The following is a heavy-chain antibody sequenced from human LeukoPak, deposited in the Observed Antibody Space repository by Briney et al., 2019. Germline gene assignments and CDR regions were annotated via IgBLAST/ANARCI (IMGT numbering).Heavy chain of an antibody. V-gene: IGHV3-74*01. J-gene: IGHJ3*02. CDR2: INSDGSST. CDR3: ARLKLPSDAFDI. CDR1: GFTLSSYW. D-gene: IGHD2-15*01. Sequence: GGSLRLSCAASGFTLSSYWMHWVRQAPGKGLVWVSRINSDGSSTSYADSVKGRFTISRDNAKNTLYLQMNSLRAEDTAVYYCARLKLPSDAFDIWGQGTMVTVSS.